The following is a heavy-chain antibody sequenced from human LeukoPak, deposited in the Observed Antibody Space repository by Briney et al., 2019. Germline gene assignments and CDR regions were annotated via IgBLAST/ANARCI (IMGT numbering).Heavy chain of an antibody. D-gene: IGHD3-10*01. V-gene: IGHV1-2*02. CDR2: INPNSGGT. J-gene: IGHJ4*02. Sequence: RASVTVSCKASGYTFTGYYMHWVRQAPGQGLEWMGWINPNSGGTNYAQKFQGRVTMTRDTSISTAYMELSRLRSDDTAVYYCARAGITMVRGVIIDHFDYWGQGTLVTVSS. CDR3: ARAGITMVRGVIIDHFDY. CDR1: GYTFTGYY.